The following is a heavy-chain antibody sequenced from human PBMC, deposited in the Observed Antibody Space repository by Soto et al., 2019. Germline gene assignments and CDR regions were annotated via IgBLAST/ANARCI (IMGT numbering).Heavy chain of an antibody. D-gene: IGHD1-1*01. J-gene: IGHJ6*02. CDR3: VRQGIGNLHGLVDV. Sequence: QVQLQQSGPGLVKPSETLSLTCSVSSGPTSSHNWGWIRQTPGRGLEWIGYVYSTGGTSYNPSLNRRFTISADSSTNHISLTLTSVTAADTAVYYCVRQGIGNLHGLVDVWGQGTTVRVSS. CDR2: VYSTGGT. V-gene: IGHV4-59*08. CDR1: SGPTSSHN.